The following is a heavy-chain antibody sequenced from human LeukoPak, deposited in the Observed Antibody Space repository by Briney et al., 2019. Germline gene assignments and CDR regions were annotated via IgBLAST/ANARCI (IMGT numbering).Heavy chain of an antibody. CDR2: FDPEDGET. D-gene: IGHD3-10*01. Sequence: GASVTVSFKVSGYTLTELSMHWVRQAPGKGGEWMGGFDPEDGETIYAQKFQGRVTMTEDTSTDTAYMELSSLRSEDTAVYYCATFDITMVRGVIITLQWFDPWGQGTLVTVSS. CDR1: GYTLTELS. CDR3: ATFDITMVRGVIITLQWFDP. J-gene: IGHJ5*02. V-gene: IGHV1-24*01.